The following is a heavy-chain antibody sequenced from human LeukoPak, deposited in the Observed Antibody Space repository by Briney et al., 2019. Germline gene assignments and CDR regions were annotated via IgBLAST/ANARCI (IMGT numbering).Heavy chain of an antibody. J-gene: IGHJ6*03. D-gene: IGHD3-10*01. V-gene: IGHV1-18*01. CDR1: GYTFTSYG. CDR2: ISAYNGNT. Sequence: ASVKVSCKASGYTFTSYGISWVRQAPGQGLEWMGWISAYNGNTNYAQKLQGRVTMTTDTSTSTAYMELRSLRSDDTAVYYCARGSDYHGSRGYYYMDVWGKGTTATVSS. CDR3: ARGSDYHGSRGYYYMDV.